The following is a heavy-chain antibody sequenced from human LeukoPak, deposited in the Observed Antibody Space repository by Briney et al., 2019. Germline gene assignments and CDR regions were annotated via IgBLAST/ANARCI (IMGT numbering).Heavy chain of an antibody. V-gene: IGHV3-64*01. Sequence: PGGSLRLSCAVSGFTFSGYAMHWVRQAPGKGLEHVSTINTDGGSTYYAKSVKGRFTICRDNSKNTLYLQMGSLRAEDMAVYYCARRERDGYNYFDYWGQGTLVTVSS. CDR2: INTDGGST. J-gene: IGHJ4*02. D-gene: IGHD5-24*01. CDR3: ARRERDGYNYFDY. CDR1: GFTFSGYA.